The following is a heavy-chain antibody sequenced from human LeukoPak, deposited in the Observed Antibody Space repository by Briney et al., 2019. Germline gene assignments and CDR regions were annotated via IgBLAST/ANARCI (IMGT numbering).Heavy chain of an antibody. J-gene: IGHJ5*02. CDR3: ARGTQLLYAGNNWFDP. Sequence: GGSLRLSCAASGFTFSSYSMNWVRQAPGKGLEWVSSISSSSSYTYYADSVKGRFTISRDNAKNSLYLQMNSLRAEDTAVYYCARGTQLLYAGNNWFDPWGQGTLVTVSS. V-gene: IGHV3-21*01. CDR2: ISSSSSYT. D-gene: IGHD2-2*02. CDR1: GFTFSSYS.